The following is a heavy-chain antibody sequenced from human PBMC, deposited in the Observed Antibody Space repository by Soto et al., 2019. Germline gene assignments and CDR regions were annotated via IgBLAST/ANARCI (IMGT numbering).Heavy chain of an antibody. CDR1: GFTFSSYG. V-gene: IGHV3-30*18. Sequence: GGSLRLSCAASGFTFSSYGMHWVRQAPGKGLEWVAVISYDGSNKYYADSVKGRFTISRDNSKNTLYLQMNSLRAEDTAVYYCAKLAPASMTTVTAYYYYGMDVWGQGTTVTVSS. CDR3: AKLAPASMTTVTAYYYYGMDV. D-gene: IGHD4-4*01. CDR2: ISYDGSNK. J-gene: IGHJ6*02.